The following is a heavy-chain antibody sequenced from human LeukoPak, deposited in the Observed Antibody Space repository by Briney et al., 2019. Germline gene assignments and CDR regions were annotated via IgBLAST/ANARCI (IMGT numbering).Heavy chain of an antibody. CDR1: GFTFSSYW. CDR3: AKAGGNSFFDY. D-gene: IGHD1-7*01. CDR2: INSDGSST. Sequence: PGGSLRLSCAASGFTFSSYWMHWVRQAPGKGLVWVSRINSDGSSTSYADSVKGRFTISRDNSKNTLYLQMNSLRAEDTAVYYCAKAGGNSFFDYWGQGTLVTVSS. J-gene: IGHJ4*02. V-gene: IGHV3-74*01.